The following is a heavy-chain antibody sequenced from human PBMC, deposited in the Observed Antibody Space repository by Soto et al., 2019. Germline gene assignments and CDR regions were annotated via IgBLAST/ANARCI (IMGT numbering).Heavy chain of an antibody. V-gene: IGHV3-74*01. D-gene: IGHD3-9*01. J-gene: IGHJ4*02. Sequence: GGSLRLSCAASGFTFGGYWMHWVRQAPGKGLEWVSRSNRDGSDTNYAGSGKGRFTVSRGNAKNTLFLQMNGLRAEDTAVYFCAREYYGLLAGYYMDIWGQGTLVTVSS. CDR3: AREYYGLLAGYYMDI. CDR1: GFTFGGYW. CDR2: SNRDGSDT.